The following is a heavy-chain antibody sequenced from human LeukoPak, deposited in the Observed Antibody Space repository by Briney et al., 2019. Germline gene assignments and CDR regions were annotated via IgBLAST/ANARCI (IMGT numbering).Heavy chain of an antibody. CDR1: GFTFSSYA. D-gene: IGHD3-10*01. CDR2: ISGSGGST. CDR3: AKDRGYYGSGRHNWFDP. V-gene: IGHV3-23*01. Sequence: GGSLRLSCAASGFTFSSYAMSWVRQAPGKGLEWVSAISGSGGSTYYADSVKGRFTISRDNSKNTLYLQMNSLRAEDTAVYYCAKDRGYYGSGRHNWFDPWGQGTLVTVSS. J-gene: IGHJ5*02.